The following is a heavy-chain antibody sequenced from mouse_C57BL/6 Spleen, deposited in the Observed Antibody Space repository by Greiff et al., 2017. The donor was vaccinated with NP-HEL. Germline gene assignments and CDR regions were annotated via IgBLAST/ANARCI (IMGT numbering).Heavy chain of an antibody. CDR1: GYTFSSSW. Sequence: QVQLKQSGPELVKPGASVKISCKASGYTFSSSWMNWVKQRPGKGLEWIGRIYPGDGDTNYNPKFKGKATLTADKSSSTAYMQLSSLTSEDYAVYFCAGSRDSSMMVTTTWFDYWGQGTPLTVSA. CDR2: IYPGDGDT. CDR3: AGSRDSSMMVTTTWFDY. D-gene: IGHD2-3*01. V-gene: IGHV1-82*01. J-gene: IGHJ2*01.